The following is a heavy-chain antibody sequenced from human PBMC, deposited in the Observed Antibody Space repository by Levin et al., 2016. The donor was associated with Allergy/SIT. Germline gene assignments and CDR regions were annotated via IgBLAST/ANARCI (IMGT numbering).Heavy chain of an antibody. V-gene: IGHV2-70*01. J-gene: IGHJ4*02. Sequence: WIRQPPGKALEWLALIDWDDDKYYSTSLKTRLTISKDTSKNQVVLTMTNMDPVDTATYYCARIPPTSLSPGGWGQGTLVTVSS. D-gene: IGHD2/OR15-2a*01. CDR3: ARIPPTSLSPGG. CDR2: IDWDDDK.